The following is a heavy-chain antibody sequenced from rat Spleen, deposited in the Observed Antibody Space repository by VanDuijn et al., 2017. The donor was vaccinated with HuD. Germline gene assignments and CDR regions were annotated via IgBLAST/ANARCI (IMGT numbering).Heavy chain of an antibody. CDR2: ISYHGSST. Sequence: EVQLVESGGGLVQPGRSMKLSCAASGFTFSNYDMAWVRQAPKKGREWVATISYHGSSTNSRDSVKGRFTIPRDNAKSTLYLQMDSLRSEDTATYYCARHGYDGSYYYWDYWGQGVMVTVSS. V-gene: IGHV5-7*01. CDR3: ARHGYDGSYYYWDY. D-gene: IGHD1-12*02. J-gene: IGHJ2*01. CDR1: GFTFSNYD.